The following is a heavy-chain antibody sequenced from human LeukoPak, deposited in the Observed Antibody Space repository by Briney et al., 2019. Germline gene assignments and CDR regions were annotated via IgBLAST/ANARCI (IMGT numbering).Heavy chain of an antibody. V-gene: IGHV3-48*03. CDR1: GFTFSSYE. CDR2: ISSSGSTI. CDR3: ARAYCSGGSCFNFDY. Sequence: GGSLRLSCAASGFTFSSYEINWVRQAPGKGLEWVSYISSSGSTIYYADSVEGRFTISRDNAKNSLYLQMNSLRAEDTAVYYCARAYCSGGSCFNFDYWGQGTLVTVSS. J-gene: IGHJ4*02. D-gene: IGHD2-15*01.